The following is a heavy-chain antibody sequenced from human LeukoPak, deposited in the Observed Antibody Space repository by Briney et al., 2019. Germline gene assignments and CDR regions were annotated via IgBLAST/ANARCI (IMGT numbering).Heavy chain of an antibody. CDR2: INHSGST. Sequence: PSETLSLTCAVYGGSFSGYYWSWIRQPPGKGLEWIGEINHSGSTNYNPSLKSRVTISVDTSKNQFSLKLSSVTAADTAVYYCAIFGIWGKFDYWGQGTLVTVSS. V-gene: IGHV4-34*01. J-gene: IGHJ4*02. CDR3: AIFGIWGKFDY. CDR1: GGSFSGYY. D-gene: IGHD3-16*01.